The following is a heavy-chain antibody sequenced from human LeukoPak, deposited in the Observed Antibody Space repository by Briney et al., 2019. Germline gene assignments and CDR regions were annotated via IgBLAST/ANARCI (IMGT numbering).Heavy chain of an antibody. Sequence: GGSLRLSCAASRFTFSNYGMHWVRQAPGKGLEWVAVISFDGSNKFYADSLKGRFTISRDNSKNTLYLQMDSLRVEDTTVYYCAKGYGQLLVNNWFDPWGQGTLVTVSS. V-gene: IGHV3-30*18. CDR2: ISFDGSNK. J-gene: IGHJ5*02. CDR1: RFTFSNYG. CDR3: AKGYGQLLVNNWFDP. D-gene: IGHD6-13*01.